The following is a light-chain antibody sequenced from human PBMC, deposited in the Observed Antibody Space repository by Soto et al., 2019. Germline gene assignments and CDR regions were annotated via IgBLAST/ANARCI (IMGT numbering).Light chain of an antibody. CDR1: QSISSH. V-gene: IGKV1-39*01. Sequence: DIQMTQSPSSLSASVGDRVTITCRASQSISSHLNWYQHKPGKAPKLLIYAASSLQSGVPSRFSGSGSGTEFTLTISSLQPEDSATYYCQHSYGTPFSFGPGTK. J-gene: IGKJ3*01. CDR2: AAS. CDR3: QHSYGTPFS.